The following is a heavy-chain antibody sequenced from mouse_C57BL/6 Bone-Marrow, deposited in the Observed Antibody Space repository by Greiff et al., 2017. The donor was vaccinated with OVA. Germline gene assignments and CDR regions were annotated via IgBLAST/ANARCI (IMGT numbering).Heavy chain of an antibody. J-gene: IGHJ1*03. CDR3: ARGNDYDRYLDV. CDR2: IYPGDGDT. V-gene: IGHV1-82*01. D-gene: IGHD2-4*01. Sequence: SGPELVKPGASVKISCKASGYAFSSSWMNWVQQRTGKGLEWIGRIYPGDGDTNYNGKFKGKATLTVDKSSSTAYMQLSSLTSVDSAVCFCARGNDYDRYLDVWGTVTAVSGSS. CDR1: GYAFSSSW.